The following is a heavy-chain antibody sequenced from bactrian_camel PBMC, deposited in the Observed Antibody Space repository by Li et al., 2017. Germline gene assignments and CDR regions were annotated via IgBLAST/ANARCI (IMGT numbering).Heavy chain of an antibody. V-gene: IGHV3S55*01. CDR1: GYTYSTNYASYC. Sequence: QVQLVESGGGSVQAGGSLRLSCAASGYTYSTNYASYCMGWFRQAPGKEREGVAVIDKTSTTYYTDSVKGRFTISQDNDKNTLYLQMNSLKPEDSAMYYCAAEPVLFGVCGVRAGFNYWGQGTQVTVS. D-gene: IGHD1*01. J-gene: IGHJ4*01. CDR3: AAEPVLFGVCGVRAGFNY. CDR2: IDKTSTT.